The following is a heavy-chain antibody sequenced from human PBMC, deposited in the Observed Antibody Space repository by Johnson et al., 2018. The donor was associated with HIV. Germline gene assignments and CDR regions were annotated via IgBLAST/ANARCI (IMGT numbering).Heavy chain of an antibody. CDR2: ISYDGSDK. CDR3: AKHSSSWYDDAFDI. Sequence: HVQLVESGGGLVKPGGSLRLSCAASGFTFSDYYMTWIRQAPAKGLEWVAAISYDGSDKDHADSVKGRFTISRDNSKNTLFLQMNSLRAEDTAVYYCAKHSSSWYDDAFDIWGQGTMVTVSS. CDR1: GFTFSDYY. J-gene: IGHJ3*02. V-gene: IGHV3-30*18. D-gene: IGHD6-13*01.